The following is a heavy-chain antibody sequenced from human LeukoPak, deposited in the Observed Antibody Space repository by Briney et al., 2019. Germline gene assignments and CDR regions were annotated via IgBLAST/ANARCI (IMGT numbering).Heavy chain of an antibody. J-gene: IGHJ6*03. CDR1: GFTFTRHG. CDR2: IRYDGSDK. Sequence: GGSLRLSCAASGFTFTRHGMHWVRQTPGKGLEWVAFIRYDGSDKYYADSVKGRFTISRDNSDNTLYLQMNSLRAEDTAVYYCAKGSFYCSSSTCPQYYYYMDVWGKGTTVTVSS. V-gene: IGHV3-30*02. CDR3: AKGSFYCSSSTCPQYYYYMDV. D-gene: IGHD2-2*01.